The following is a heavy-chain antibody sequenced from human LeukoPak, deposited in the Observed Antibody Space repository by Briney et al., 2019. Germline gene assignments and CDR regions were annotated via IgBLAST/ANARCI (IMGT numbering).Heavy chain of an antibody. V-gene: IGHV3-21*01. CDR3: ATPPRGILTGYYDY. CDR1: GFTFSSYS. CDR2: ISSSSSYI. Sequence: GGSLRLSCAASGFTFSSYSMNWVRQAPGKGLEWVSSISSSSSYIYYADSVKGRFTISRDDAKNSLYLQMNSLRAEDTAVYYCATPPRGILTGYYDYWGQGTLVTVSS. J-gene: IGHJ4*02. D-gene: IGHD3-9*01.